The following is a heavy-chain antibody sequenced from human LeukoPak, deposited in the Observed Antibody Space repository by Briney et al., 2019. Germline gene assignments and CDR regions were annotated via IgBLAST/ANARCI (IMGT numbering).Heavy chain of an antibody. CDR3: ARDTLCVPKVY. V-gene: IGHV1-18*01. J-gene: IGHJ4*02. CDR2: ISAYNGNT. CDR1: GYTFTSYG. Sequence: GASVKVSCKASGYTFTSYGISWVRQAPGQGLTWMGWISAYNGNTNYAQKLQGRVTMTTDTSTSTAYMELRSLRGYVTAVYYCARDTLCVPKVYWGQGTLVTVSS.